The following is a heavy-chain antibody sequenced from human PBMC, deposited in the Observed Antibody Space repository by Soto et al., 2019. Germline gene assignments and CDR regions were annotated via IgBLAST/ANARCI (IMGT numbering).Heavy chain of an antibody. Sequence: SETLSLTCAVSGGSVSRGSHYWSWIRQPPGRGLEWIAYISYTGTTDYNPSLKSRVTISLDMSKKQFSLRLDSVTAADTAVYYCARDRPDNSNSFDAFDIWGQGTMVTVS. V-gene: IGHV4-61*01. CDR1: GGSVSRGSHY. CDR3: ARDRPDNSNSFDAFDI. J-gene: IGHJ3*02. D-gene: IGHD1-20*01. CDR2: ISYTGTT.